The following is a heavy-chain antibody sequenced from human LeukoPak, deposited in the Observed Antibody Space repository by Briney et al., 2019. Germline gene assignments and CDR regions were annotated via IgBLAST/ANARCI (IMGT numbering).Heavy chain of an antibody. CDR3: ARARVGISMIVVSPNPADTFDI. D-gene: IGHD3-22*01. CDR1: GYTFTNYD. V-gene: IGHV1-8*03. Sequence: ASVKVSCKASGYTFTNYDINWVRQATGQGLEWVGWMNPNSNNTGYAQKFQGRVTITRDTSASTAYMELSSLRSEDTAVYYCARARVGISMIVVSPNPADTFDIWGQGTMVTVSS. CDR2: MNPNSNNT. J-gene: IGHJ3*02.